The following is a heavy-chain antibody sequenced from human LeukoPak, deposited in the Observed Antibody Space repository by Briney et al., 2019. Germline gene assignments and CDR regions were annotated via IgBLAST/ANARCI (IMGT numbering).Heavy chain of an antibody. CDR3: AKELRSALYYYYGMDV. V-gene: IGHV3-30*18. J-gene: IGHJ6*02. D-gene: IGHD3-10*02. Sequence: GGCLRLSCAASGFTFSSYGMHWVRQAPGKGLEWVAVISYDGSNKYYADSVKGRFTISRDNSKNTLFLQMNSLRAEDTAVYYCAKELRSALYYYYGMDVWGQGTTVTVSS. CDR2: ISYDGSNK. CDR1: GFTFSSYG.